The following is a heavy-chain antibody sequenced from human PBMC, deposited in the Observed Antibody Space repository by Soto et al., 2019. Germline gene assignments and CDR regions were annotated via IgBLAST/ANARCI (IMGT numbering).Heavy chain of an antibody. CDR2: IYYSGST. J-gene: IGHJ5*02. CDR1: GGSISSGGYY. CDR3: ARVGAINWSDH. V-gene: IGHV4-31*03. D-gene: IGHD3-16*01. Sequence: SETLSLTCTVSGGSISSGGYYWSWIRQHPGKGLEWIGYIYYSGSTYYNPSLKSRVTISVDTSKNQFSLKLSSVTAADTAVYYCARVGAINWSDHWGHGTLVTVSS.